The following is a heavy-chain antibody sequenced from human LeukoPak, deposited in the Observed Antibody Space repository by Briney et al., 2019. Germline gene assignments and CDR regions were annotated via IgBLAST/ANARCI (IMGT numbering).Heavy chain of an antibody. CDR1: GGSISSSSYY. CDR2: IYYSGST. V-gene: IGHV4-39*07. J-gene: IGHJ4*02. D-gene: IGHD6-19*01. Sequence: SETLSLTCTVSGGSISSSSYYWGWIRQPPGKGLEWIGSIYYSGSTYYNPSLKSRVTISVDTSKNQFSLKLSSVTAADTAVYYCARIAVADTWVDYWGQGTLVTVSS. CDR3: ARIAVADTWVDY.